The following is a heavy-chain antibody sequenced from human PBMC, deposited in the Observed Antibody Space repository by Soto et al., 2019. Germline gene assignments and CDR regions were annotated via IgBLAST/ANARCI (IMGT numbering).Heavy chain of an antibody. J-gene: IGHJ4*02. CDR3: ASGHSSGWYGYCFDY. D-gene: IGHD6-19*01. Sequence: QLQLQESGPGLVKPSETLSLTCTVSGGSISSSSYYWGWIRQPPGKGLEWIGSIYYSGSTYYNPSLKSRVTISVDTSKNQFSLKLSSVTAADTAVYYCASGHSSGWYGYCFDYWGQGTLVTVSS. CDR1: GGSISSSSYY. CDR2: IYYSGST. V-gene: IGHV4-39*01.